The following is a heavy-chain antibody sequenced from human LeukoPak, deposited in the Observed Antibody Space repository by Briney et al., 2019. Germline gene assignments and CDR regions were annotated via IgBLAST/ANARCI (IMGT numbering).Heavy chain of an antibody. Sequence: QPGRSLRLSCAASGFTFSSYGMHWVRQAPGKGLEWVAVISYDGSNKYYADSVKGRFTISRDNSKNTLYLQMNSLRAEDTAVYYCARSPESGDDYAHVLDAFDIWGQGTMVTVSS. V-gene: IGHV3-30*03. D-gene: IGHD4-17*01. CDR3: ARSPESGDDYAHVLDAFDI. CDR1: GFTFSSYG. J-gene: IGHJ3*02. CDR2: ISYDGSNK.